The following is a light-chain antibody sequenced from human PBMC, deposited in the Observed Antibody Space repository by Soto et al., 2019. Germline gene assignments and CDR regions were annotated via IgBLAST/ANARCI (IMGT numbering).Light chain of an antibody. Sequence: DVQMPPSPSSLSASVGDRVIITCQARHDISEYLNWYQQKPGNVPKLLISDASTLETGVPLRFHGGRSGTQFTLTSDTLQPEDAATYYWHQDDDLPPYIFGPGNTVNI. V-gene: IGKV1-33*01. CDR1: HDISEY. J-gene: IGKJ3*01. CDR3: HQDDDLPPYI. CDR2: DAS.